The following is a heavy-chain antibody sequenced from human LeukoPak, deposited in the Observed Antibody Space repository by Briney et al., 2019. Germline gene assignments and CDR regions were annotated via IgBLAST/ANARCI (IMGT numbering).Heavy chain of an antibody. CDR3: ARADYFGSGTQPGYFYGMDV. CDR1: GGSIRSGFHY. D-gene: IGHD3-10*01. J-gene: IGHJ6*02. Sequence: PSETLSLTCTVSGGSIRSGFHYWSWVRQPTGKGLEWIGYIFHSGSIYYNPSLGNRVTISVDTSNNQFSLRLSSVTAADTAVFYCARADYFGSGTQPGYFYGMDVWGQGTTVTVSS. CDR2: IFHSGSI. V-gene: IGHV4-30-4*01.